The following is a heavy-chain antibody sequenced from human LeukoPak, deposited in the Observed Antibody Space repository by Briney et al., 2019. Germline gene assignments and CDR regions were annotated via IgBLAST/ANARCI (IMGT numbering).Heavy chain of an antibody. CDR3: AKGGV. CDR2: IGNSGDRT. V-gene: IGHV3-23*01. J-gene: IGHJ6*02. CDR1: GFTFISYT. Sequence: PGGSLRLSCAASGFTFISYTMSWVRQAPGKGPEWVSGIGNSGDRTFYADSVKGRFTISRDNSKNTLYLQMNSLRVEDTALYYCAKGGVWGQGIAVTVSS.